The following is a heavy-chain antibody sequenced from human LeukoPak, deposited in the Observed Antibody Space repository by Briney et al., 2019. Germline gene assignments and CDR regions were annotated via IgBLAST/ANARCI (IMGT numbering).Heavy chain of an antibody. J-gene: IGHJ4*02. V-gene: IGHV1-46*01. D-gene: IGHD2-15*01. CDR1: GYTFTSYY. Sequence: ASVKVSCKASGYTFTSYYMHWVRQAPGQGLEWMGIINPSNSNTRYAQKFQGRVTKTRDTSTSTVYMELSSLRSEDTAVYYCAIRGYCSSGSCFSTDWGYDYWGQGTLVTVSS. CDR3: AIRGYCSSGSCFSTDWGYDY. CDR2: INPSNSNT.